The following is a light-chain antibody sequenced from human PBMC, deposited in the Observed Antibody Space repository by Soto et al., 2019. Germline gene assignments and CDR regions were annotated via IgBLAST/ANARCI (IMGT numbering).Light chain of an antibody. Sequence: EIVLTQSPVTLSLSPGERATLSCRASQSVSSYLAWYQQKPGQAPRLLIYDASNRATGIPARFSGGGSGTDFTLTIDNLEPEDFAVYYCQQYGSSPAITFGQGTRLEI. CDR1: QSVSSY. V-gene: IGKV3-11*01. J-gene: IGKJ5*01. CDR3: QQYGSSPAIT. CDR2: DAS.